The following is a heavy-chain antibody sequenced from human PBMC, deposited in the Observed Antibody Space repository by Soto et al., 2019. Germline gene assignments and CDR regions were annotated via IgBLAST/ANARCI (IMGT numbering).Heavy chain of an antibody. CDR2: ISSSSDYI. D-gene: IGHD6-13*01. J-gene: IGHJ3*02. V-gene: IGHV3-21*01. Sequence: GGSLRLSCAASGFTFSPNSMNWVRQAPGKGLEWVATISSSSDYIYYAGSVKGRFTISRDNARNSLFLEMNSLSVEDTAVYYCARDPTAAAGRNAFDIWGQGTMVTVSS. CDR3: ARDPTAAAGRNAFDI. CDR1: GFTFSPNS.